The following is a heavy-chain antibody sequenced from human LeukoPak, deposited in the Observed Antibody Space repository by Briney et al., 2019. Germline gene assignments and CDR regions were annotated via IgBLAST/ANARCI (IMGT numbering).Heavy chain of an antibody. D-gene: IGHD2-2*02. J-gene: IGHJ4*02. Sequence: SGPALVKPTQTLTLTCTFSGFSLSTSGMRVSWIRQPPGKALEWLARIDWDDDKFYSTSLKTRLTISKDTSKNQVVLTMTNMDPVDTATYYCARSPYCSSTSCYTYFDYRGQGTLVTVSS. V-gene: IGHV2-70*04. CDR3: ARSPYCSSTSCYTYFDY. CDR1: GFSLSTSGMR. CDR2: IDWDDDK.